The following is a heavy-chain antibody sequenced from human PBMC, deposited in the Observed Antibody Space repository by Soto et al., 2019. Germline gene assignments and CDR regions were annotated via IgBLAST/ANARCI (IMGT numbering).Heavy chain of an antibody. J-gene: IGHJ5*02. CDR3: ARGAYSSSWLSWFDP. Sequence: XSVKVSFKASGYTFTGYYMHWVRQAPGQGLEWMGWINPNSGGTNYAQKFQCRVTMTRDTSISTAYMELSSLRSEDTAVYYCARGAYSSSWLSWFDPCGQGTLVTVSS. CDR1: GYTFTGYY. CDR2: INPNSGGT. D-gene: IGHD6-13*01. V-gene: IGHV1-2*02.